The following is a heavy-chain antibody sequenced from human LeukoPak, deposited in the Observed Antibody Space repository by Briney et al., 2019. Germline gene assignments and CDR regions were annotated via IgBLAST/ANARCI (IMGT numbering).Heavy chain of an antibody. D-gene: IGHD1-26*01. CDR1: GGSISSYY. V-gene: IGHV4-59*01. CDR2: IYYSGST. J-gene: IGHJ4*02. CDR3: ARGGELPAFDY. Sequence: SETLSLTCTVSGGSISSYYWSWIRQPPGKGLEWIGYIYYSGSTNYNPSPKSRVTISVDTSKNQFSLKLSSVTAADTAVYYCARGGELPAFDYWGQGTLVTVSS.